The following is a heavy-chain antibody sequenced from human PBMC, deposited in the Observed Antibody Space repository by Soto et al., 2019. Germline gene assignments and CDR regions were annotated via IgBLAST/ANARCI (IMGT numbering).Heavy chain of an antibody. J-gene: IGHJ5*02. Sequence: ASVKVSFKASGGTFSSYTISWVRQAPGQGLEWMGRIIPILGIANYAQKFQGRVTITADKSTSTAYMELSSLRSEDTAVYYCARDTITMVRGVNVDPWGQGTLVTVSS. CDR1: GGTFSSYT. V-gene: IGHV1-69*04. CDR2: IIPILGIA. D-gene: IGHD3-10*01. CDR3: ARDTITMVRGVNVDP.